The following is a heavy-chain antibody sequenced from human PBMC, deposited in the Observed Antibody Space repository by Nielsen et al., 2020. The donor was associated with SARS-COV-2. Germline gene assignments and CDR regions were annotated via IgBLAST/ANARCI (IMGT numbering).Heavy chain of an antibody. CDR3: ARDGRQSGYDERSWFNT. CDR2: ISRDSGSI. Sequence: GGSLRLSCAASGFSFNEYAMYWVRQAPGKGLEWVSGISRDSGSIDYVDSVKGRFTISRDNAKNSLYLQMNSLGGEDTAVYYCARDGRQSGYDERSWFNTWGQGTLVTVSS. D-gene: IGHD5-12*01. V-gene: IGHV3-9*01. J-gene: IGHJ5*02. CDR1: GFSFNEYA.